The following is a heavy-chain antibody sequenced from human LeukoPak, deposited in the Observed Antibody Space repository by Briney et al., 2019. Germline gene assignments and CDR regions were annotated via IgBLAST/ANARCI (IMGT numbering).Heavy chain of an antibody. J-gene: IGHJ4*02. CDR1: GGSFSGYY. CDR3: ARVYYYGSGSGDFDY. V-gene: IGHV4-34*01. D-gene: IGHD3-10*01. CDR2: INHSGSI. Sequence: SETLSLTCAVYGGSFSGYYWSWIRQPPGKGLEWIGEINHSGSINYNPSLKSRVTISVDTSKNQFSLKLSSVTAADTAVYYCARVYYYGSGSGDFDYWGQGTLVTVSS.